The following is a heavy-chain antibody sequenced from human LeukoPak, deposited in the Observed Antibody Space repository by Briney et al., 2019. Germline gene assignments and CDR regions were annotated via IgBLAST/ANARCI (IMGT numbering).Heavy chain of an antibody. CDR2: ISYSGST. D-gene: IGHD4-11*01. CDR3: ARDGSNSLNWFDP. V-gene: IGHV4-61*01. J-gene: IGHJ5*02. CDR1: GGSVSIGSYY. Sequence: SQTLSLTCTVSGGSVSIGSYYWSWIRQPPGKGLEWIGYISYSGSTNYNPSLKSRVTISVDTSKNQFSLKLSSVTAADTAVYYCARDGSNSLNWFDPWGQGTLVTVSS.